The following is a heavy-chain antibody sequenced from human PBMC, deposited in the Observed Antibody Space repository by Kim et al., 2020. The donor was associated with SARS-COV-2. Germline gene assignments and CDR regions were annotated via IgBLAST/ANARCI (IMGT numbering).Heavy chain of an antibody. CDR3: ARGTTGGNPFDY. CDR1: GASISSGVYY. J-gene: IGHJ4*02. D-gene: IGHD1-1*01. CDR2: LYTRGGT. Sequence: SETLSLTCTVSGASISSGVYYWTWIRQPAGKGLEWIGRLYTRGGTNSNPSLSSRVTISLDTSKNQFSLDLSSVTAADTAVYYCARGTTGGNPFDYWGQGILDTVSS. V-gene: IGHV4-61*02.